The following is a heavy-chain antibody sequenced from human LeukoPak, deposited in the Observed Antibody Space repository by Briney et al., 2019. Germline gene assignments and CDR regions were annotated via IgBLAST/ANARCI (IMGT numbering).Heavy chain of an antibody. CDR3: ARTVWNCSSTSFDY. CDR2: IIPIFGTA. CDR1: GYTFPRYG. J-gene: IGHJ4*02. V-gene: IGHV1-69*13. Sequence: ASVTVSRKACGYTFPRYGSSWVRPAAGQGLEGMGEIIPIFGTANYAQKFQGRVTITADESTSTAYMQLSSLRAEDTAVYYCARTVWNCSSTSFDYWGQGTLVTVSS. D-gene: IGHD2-2*01.